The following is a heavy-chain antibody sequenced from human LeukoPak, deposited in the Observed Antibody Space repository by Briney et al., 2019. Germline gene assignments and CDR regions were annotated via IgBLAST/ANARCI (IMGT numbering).Heavy chain of an antibody. CDR2: INPSGGST. V-gene: IGHV1-46*01. CDR3: ARDGVDTGPGDY. D-gene: IGHD5-18*01. J-gene: IGHJ4*02. Sequence: GASVKVSCKASGYTFTGYYMHWVRQAPGQGLEWMGIINPSGGSTSYAQKFQGRVTMTRDMSTSTVYMELSSLRSEDTAVYYCARDGVDTGPGDYWGQGTLVTVSS. CDR1: GYTFTGYY.